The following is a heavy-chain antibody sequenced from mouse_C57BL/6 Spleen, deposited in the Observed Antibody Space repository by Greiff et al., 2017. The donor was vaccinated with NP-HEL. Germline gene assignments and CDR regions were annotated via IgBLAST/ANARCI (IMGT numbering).Heavy chain of an antibody. CDR2: LSPGSGNT. CDR3: ARPYGSSSAWFAY. J-gene: IGHJ3*01. D-gene: IGHD1-1*01. CDR1: GYTFTDYY. Sequence: LMESGPELVKPGASVKISCKASGYTFTDYYINWVKQRPGQGLEWIGWLSPGSGNTKYNEKFKGKATLTVDTSSSTAYMQLSSLTSEDSAVYFCARPYGSSSAWFAYWGQGTLVTVSA. V-gene: IGHV1-84*01.